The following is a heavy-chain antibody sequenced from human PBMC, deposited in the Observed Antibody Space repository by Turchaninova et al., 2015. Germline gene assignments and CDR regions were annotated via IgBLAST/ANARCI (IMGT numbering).Heavy chain of an antibody. D-gene: IGHD4-17*01. CDR3: AKDPNGDYIGAFDM. CDR1: GLTFSNEG. J-gene: IGHJ3*02. Sequence: EVQLLESGGALVQPGGSRRLSCAASGLTFSNEGVTGGRQAPGKGLEWVASINGDGRTTRYTDSVKGRFTISRDNYKNTVYLQMNSLRADDSALYHCAKDPNGDYIGAFDMWGQGTTVTVSS. CDR2: INGDGRTT. V-gene: IGHV3-23*01.